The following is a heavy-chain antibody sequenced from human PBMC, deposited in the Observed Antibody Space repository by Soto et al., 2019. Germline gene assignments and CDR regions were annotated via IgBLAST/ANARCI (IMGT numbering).Heavy chain of an antibody. Sequence: EVQLLESGGGLIQPGGSLRLSCAASGFIFSSYAMSWVRQAPGKGLEWVSSISGIGHSTYYADSVKGRFTISRDNSKNTLYLQITSLRAEDTAVYYCAKRIMATIGHFDSWGQGTLVTVSS. CDR1: GFIFSSYA. V-gene: IGHV3-23*01. D-gene: IGHD5-12*01. J-gene: IGHJ4*02. CDR2: ISGIGHST. CDR3: AKRIMATIGHFDS.